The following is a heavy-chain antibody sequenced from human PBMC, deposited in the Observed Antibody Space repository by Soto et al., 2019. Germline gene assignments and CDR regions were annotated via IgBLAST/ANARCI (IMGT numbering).Heavy chain of an antibody. D-gene: IGHD5-12*01. Sequence: GGSLRLSCAASGFTFSSYGMHWVRQAPGKGLEWVAVISYDGSNKYYADSVKGRFTISRDNSKNTLYLQMNSLRAEDTAVYYCAKWAYSGYTRCLDYWGQGTLVTVSS. V-gene: IGHV3-30*18. CDR2: ISYDGSNK. J-gene: IGHJ4*02. CDR3: AKWAYSGYTRCLDY. CDR1: GFTFSSYG.